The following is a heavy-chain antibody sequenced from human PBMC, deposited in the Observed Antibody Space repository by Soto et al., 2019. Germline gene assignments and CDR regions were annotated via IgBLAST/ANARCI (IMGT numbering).Heavy chain of an antibody. CDR2: IYRTVST. Sequence: QVQLQESGPGLVKPSGTLSLTCAVSGGSFTSNNWWTWVRQPPGQGLEWIGEIYRTVSTNYNPSLKSRVTISLDKSENQFSLKVTSLTAADTAVYYCASRDPGTSVDYWGKGTLVTVSS. CDR1: GGSFTSNNW. CDR3: ASRDPGTSVDY. J-gene: IGHJ4*02. D-gene: IGHD1-7*01. V-gene: IGHV4-4*02.